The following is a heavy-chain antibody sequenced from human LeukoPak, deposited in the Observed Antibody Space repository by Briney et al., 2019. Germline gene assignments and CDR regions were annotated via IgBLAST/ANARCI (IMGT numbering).Heavy chain of an antibody. CDR1: GYSISSGYY. J-gene: IGHJ6*03. D-gene: IGHD3-3*01. CDR2: IYHSGST. CDR3: ASNRITIFGVPNYYYMDV. V-gene: IGHV4-38-2*02. Sequence: SETLSLTCTVSGYSISSGYYWGWIRQPPGKGLEWIGSIYHSGSTYYNPSLKSRVTISVDTSKNQLSLKLSSVTAADTAVYYCASNRITIFGVPNYYYMDVWGKGTTVTVSS.